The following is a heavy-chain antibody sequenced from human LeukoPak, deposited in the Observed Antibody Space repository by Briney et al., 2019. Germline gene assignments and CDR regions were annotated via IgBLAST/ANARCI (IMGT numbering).Heavy chain of an antibody. V-gene: IGHV3-11*01. CDR1: GFIFNDYY. CDR3: ARDYRCSSTSCKDRTFDY. J-gene: IGHJ4*02. D-gene: IGHD2-2*01. CDR2: TSSSGSII. Sequence: EGSLRLSCAASGFIFNDYYMSWIRQAPGKGLEWVSYTSSSGSIIYYADSVKGRFTISRDNAKNTLYLQMNSLRVEDTAVYYCARDYRCSSTSCKDRTFDYWGQGTLVTVSS.